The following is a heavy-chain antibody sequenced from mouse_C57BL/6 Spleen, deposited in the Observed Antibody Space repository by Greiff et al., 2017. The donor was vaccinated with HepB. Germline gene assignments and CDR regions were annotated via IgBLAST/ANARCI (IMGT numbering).Heavy chain of an antibody. V-gene: IGHV5-16*01. CDR3: ARVPRGNYYAMDY. J-gene: IGHJ4*01. D-gene: IGHD2-1*01. CDR2: INYDGSST. Sequence: DVKLVESEGGLVQPGSSMKLSCTASGFTFSDYYMAWVRQVPEKGLEWVANINYDGSSTYYLDSLKSRFIISRDNAKNILYLQMSSLKSEDTATYYCARVPRGNYYAMDYWGQGTSVTVSS. CDR1: GFTFSDYY.